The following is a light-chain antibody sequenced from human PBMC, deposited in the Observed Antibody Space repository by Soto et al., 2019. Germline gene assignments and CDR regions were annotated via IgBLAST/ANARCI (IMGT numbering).Light chain of an antibody. V-gene: IGKV3-20*01. CDR1: HNVSSSY. CDR2: GAS. CDR3: QQSGRSGVT. J-gene: IGKJ3*01. Sequence: EVVLTQSPGTLSLSPGDRATLSCRASHNVSSSYLAWYQHKRGQAPRFLMYGASRRASGIPDRFSASGTGTDFTLTISRLEPEDFAVYCCQQSGRSGVTFGPGTKVDLK.